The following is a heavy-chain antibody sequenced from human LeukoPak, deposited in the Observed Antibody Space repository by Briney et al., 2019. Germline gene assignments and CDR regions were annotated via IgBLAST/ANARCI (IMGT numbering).Heavy chain of an antibody. D-gene: IGHD3-9*01. CDR3: ARGPTYFDILTAYVY. CDR2: ISYDGTDK. V-gene: IGHV3-30*04. J-gene: IGHJ4*02. Sequence: GSLRLSCAASGFTFSSYAMHWVRQAPGKGLEWVAVISYDGTDKFYADSVKGRFTISRDNSKHTLYLEMNSLRAEDTAVYYCARGPTYFDILTAYVYWGQGTLLTVSS. CDR1: GFTFSSYA.